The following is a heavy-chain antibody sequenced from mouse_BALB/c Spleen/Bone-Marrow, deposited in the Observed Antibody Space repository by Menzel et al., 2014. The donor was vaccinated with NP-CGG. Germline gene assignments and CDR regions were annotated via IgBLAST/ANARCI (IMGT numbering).Heavy chain of an antibody. J-gene: IGHJ4*01. CDR1: GYTFTSYW. Sequence: LQQSGSELVRPGASVKLSCKASGYTFTSYWMHWVKQRPGQGLDWIGNIYPGCGSTNYDEKFKNKATLAVDTSSRTAYMQLSSLTSEDSAVYYCTRGQLGLPSMDYWGQGTSVTVSS. CDR3: TRGQLGLPSMDY. CDR2: IYPGCGST. D-gene: IGHD3-1*01. V-gene: IGHV1S22*01.